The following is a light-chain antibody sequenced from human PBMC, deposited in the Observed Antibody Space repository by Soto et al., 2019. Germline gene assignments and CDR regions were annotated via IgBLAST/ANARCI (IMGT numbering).Light chain of an antibody. CDR2: EVS. CDR1: SSDVGSYNL. V-gene: IGLV2-23*02. CDR3: CSYAGSSTHVV. J-gene: IGLJ2*01. Sequence: QSALTQPASVSGSPGQWITISCTGTSSDVGSYNLVSWYQQHPGKAPKLMIYEVSKRPSGVSNRFSGSKSGNTASLTICGLQAEDEADYYCCSYAGSSTHVVFGGGTKVTVL.